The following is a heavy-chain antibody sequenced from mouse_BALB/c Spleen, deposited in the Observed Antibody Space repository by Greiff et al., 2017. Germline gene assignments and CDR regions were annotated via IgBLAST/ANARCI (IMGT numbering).Heavy chain of an antibody. CDR3: AREAFITTAKDY. J-gene: IGHJ2*01. CDR2: IHYSGST. V-gene: IGHV3-1*02. D-gene: IGHD1-2*01. Sequence: EVQLQESGPDLVKPSQSLSLTCTVTGYSITSGYSWHWIRQFPGNKLEWMGYIHYSGSTNYNPSLKSRISITRDTSKNQFFLQLNSVTTEDTATYYCAREAFITTAKDYWGQGTTLTVSS. CDR1: GYSITSGYS.